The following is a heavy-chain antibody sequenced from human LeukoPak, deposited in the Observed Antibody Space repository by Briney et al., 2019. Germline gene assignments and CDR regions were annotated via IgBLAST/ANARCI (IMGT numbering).Heavy chain of an antibody. Sequence: PGGSLRLSCAASGFTFSSYGMHWVRQAPGKGLEWVAFIRYDGSNKYYADSVKGRFTISRDNSKNTLYLQMNSLRAEDTAVYYCAKYYYDSSGSDYWGQGTLVTVSS. CDR2: IRYDGSNK. V-gene: IGHV3-30*02. CDR1: GFTFSSYG. D-gene: IGHD3-22*01. J-gene: IGHJ4*02. CDR3: AKYYYDSSGSDY.